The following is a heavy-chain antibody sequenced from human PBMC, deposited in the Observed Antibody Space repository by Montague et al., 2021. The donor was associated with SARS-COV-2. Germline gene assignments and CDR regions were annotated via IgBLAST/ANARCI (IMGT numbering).Heavy chain of an antibody. Sequence: SETLSLTCAVYGGSFSGYYWNWIRQPPGKGLEWIGEINHSGSANYNPSLKRRVTISVDTSKNQFSLKLNSVTAADTAVYYCARLGEGVVPAPILGVGPYYSYFYMDVWGKRATVTVSS. D-gene: IGHD2-2*02. J-gene: IGHJ6*03. V-gene: IGHV4-34*01. CDR3: ARLGEGVVPAPILGVGPYYSYFYMDV. CDR2: INHSGSA. CDR1: GGSFSGYY.